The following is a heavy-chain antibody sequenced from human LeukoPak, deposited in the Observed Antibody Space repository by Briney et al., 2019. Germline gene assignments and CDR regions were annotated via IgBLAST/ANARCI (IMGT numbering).Heavy chain of an antibody. CDR1: GFTFSDYY. V-gene: IGHV3-11*01. D-gene: IGHD6-19*01. CDR2: ISSSGSTI. J-gene: IGHJ5*02. CDR3: AKDLSRAVAADWFDP. Sequence: SGGSLRLSCAASGFTFSDYYMSWIRQAPGKGLEWVSYISSSGSTIYYADSVKGRFTISRDNSKNTLYLQMTNLRAADTAVYYCAKDLSRAVAADWFDPWDQGSLVTVSS.